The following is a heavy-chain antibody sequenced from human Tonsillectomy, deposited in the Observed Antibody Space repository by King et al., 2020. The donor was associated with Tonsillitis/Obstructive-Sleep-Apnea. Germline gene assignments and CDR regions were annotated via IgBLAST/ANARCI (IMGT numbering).Heavy chain of an antibody. V-gene: IGHV5-51*03. CDR2: IYPDDSDT. CDR1: GYSFTNCW. CDR3: AAGVSAAIGRTGYYYGMDV. Sequence: VQLVESGAEVEKPGESLKISCKGSGYSFTNCWIDWVRQMPGKGLEWVGIIYPDDSDTRYSPSFQGQVTISADKSISTAYLQWNSLKASDTAMYFCAAGVSAAIGRTGYYYGMDVWGQGTTVTISS. J-gene: IGHJ6*02. D-gene: IGHD2-2*02.